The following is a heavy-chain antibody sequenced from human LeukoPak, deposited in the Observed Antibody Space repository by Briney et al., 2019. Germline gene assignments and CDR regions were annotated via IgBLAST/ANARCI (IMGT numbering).Heavy chain of an antibody. J-gene: IGHJ4*02. D-gene: IGHD6-6*01. CDR1: GYSFTTYW. CDR3: TRQGVYSSTDY. V-gene: IGHV5-51*01. Sequence: GESLKIPWKASGYSFTTYWIGWVRQMPGKGLEWMGIIYTGDSDTRYSPSFQGQVTISADKSITTAYLQWSSLKASDTAMYYCTRQGVYSSTDYWGQGTLVTVSS. CDR2: IYTGDSDT.